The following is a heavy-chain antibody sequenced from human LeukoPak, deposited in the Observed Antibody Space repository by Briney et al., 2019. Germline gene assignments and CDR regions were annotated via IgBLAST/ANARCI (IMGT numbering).Heavy chain of an antibody. D-gene: IGHD3-22*01. Sequence: GESLRLSCAASGFTFSDYYMSWIRQAPGKGLEWVSYISSSGSTIYYADSVKGRFTISRDNAKNSLYLQMNSLRAEDTAVYYCARAHNYYDFTRFPDYWGQGTLVTVSS. V-gene: IGHV3-11*01. CDR3: ARAHNYYDFTRFPDY. CDR2: ISSSGSTI. CDR1: GFTFSDYY. J-gene: IGHJ4*02.